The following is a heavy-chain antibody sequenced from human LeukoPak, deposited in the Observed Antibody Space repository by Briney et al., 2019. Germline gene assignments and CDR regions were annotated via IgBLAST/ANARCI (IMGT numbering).Heavy chain of an antibody. CDR3: ARSGYDLNYFDY. J-gene: IGHJ4*02. V-gene: IGHV3-53*01. Sequence: GGSVRLSCAASGFTVSSKNMNWVRQAPGKGLQWVSVLDSGGSTHYADSVKGRFTISRDNSKNTLYLQMNSLRAEDTAVYYCARSGYDLNYFDYWGQRTLVTVSS. CDR2: LDSGGST. CDR1: GFTVSSKN. D-gene: IGHD5-12*01.